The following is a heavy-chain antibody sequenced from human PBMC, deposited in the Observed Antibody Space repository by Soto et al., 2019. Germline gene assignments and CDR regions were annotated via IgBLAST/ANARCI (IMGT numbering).Heavy chain of an antibody. CDR1: SFTFSNYA. CDR3: ARGDRGGSGSPASYYYSGVDV. CDR2: VSAVGDIT. V-gene: IGHV3-23*01. J-gene: IGHJ6*02. D-gene: IGHD3-10*01. Sequence: EVQLLESGGDLAQSWGSLRLSCAASSFTFSNYAMSWVRQAPGKGLEWVSSVSAVGDITYYADSVKGRFTISRDNSNNALFVQMNSLRAEDTARYCCARGDRGGSGSPASYYYSGVDVWGQGTTVTVSS.